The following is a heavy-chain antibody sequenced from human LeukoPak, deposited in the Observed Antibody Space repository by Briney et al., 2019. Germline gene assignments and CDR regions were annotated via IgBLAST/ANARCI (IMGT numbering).Heavy chain of an antibody. V-gene: IGHV4-34*01. CDR2: IYYSGST. Sequence: SETLSLTCAVYGGSFSDYYWGWIRQPPGKGLEWIGSIYYSGSTYYNPSLKSRVTISVDTSKNQFSLKLSSVTAADTAVYYCARGLRDYVWGSYRPRYNWFDPWGQGTLVTVSS. D-gene: IGHD3-16*02. CDR1: GGSFSDYY. CDR3: ARGLRDYVWGSYRPRYNWFDP. J-gene: IGHJ5*02.